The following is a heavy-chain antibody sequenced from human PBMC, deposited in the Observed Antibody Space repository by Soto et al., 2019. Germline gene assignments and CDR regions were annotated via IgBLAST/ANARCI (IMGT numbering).Heavy chain of an antibody. CDR1: GFTFSSYS. Sequence: GGSLRLSCASSGFTFSSYSMNLVRQAPGKGLEWVSYISSSSSTIYYADSVKGRFTISRDNAKNSLYLQMNSLRDEDTAVYYCARESYDILTGYYKGLDYWGQGTLVTVSS. CDR2: ISSSSSTI. V-gene: IGHV3-48*02. J-gene: IGHJ4*02. D-gene: IGHD3-9*01. CDR3: ARESYDILTGYYKGLDY.